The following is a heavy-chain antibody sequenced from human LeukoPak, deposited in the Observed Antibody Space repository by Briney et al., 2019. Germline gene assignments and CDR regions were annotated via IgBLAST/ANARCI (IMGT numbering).Heavy chain of an antibody. D-gene: IGHD6-13*01. Sequence: GGSLSLSCAASGFTFSSYWMHWVRQAPGKGLVWVSRINSDGSSTSYADSVKGRFTISRDNAKNTLYLQMNSLRAEDTAMYYCARGQGYSSSWFDYWGQGTLVTVSS. CDR2: INSDGSST. CDR3: ARGQGYSSSWFDY. CDR1: GFTFSSYW. V-gene: IGHV3-74*01. J-gene: IGHJ4*02.